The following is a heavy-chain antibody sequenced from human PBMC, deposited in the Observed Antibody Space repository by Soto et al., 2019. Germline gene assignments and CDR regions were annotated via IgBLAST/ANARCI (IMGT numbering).Heavy chain of an antibody. CDR1: GFNFSSYS. Sequence: GGSLRLSCAASGFNFSSYSMNWVRQAPGKGLEWVSSISSSSSYIYYADSVKGRFTISRDNAKNSLYLQMNSLRAEDTAVYYCAIFVSSIAARPAFDIWGQGTMVTVSS. J-gene: IGHJ3*02. V-gene: IGHV3-21*01. CDR2: ISSSSSYI. CDR3: AIFVSSIAARPAFDI. D-gene: IGHD6-6*01.